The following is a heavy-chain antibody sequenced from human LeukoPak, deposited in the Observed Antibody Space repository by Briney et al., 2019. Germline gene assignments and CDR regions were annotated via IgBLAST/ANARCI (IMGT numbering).Heavy chain of an antibody. CDR3: ATGRGGSYSAFDI. CDR1: GFTFSSYA. Sequence: PGGSLRLSCAASGFTFSSYAMSWVRQAPGKGLEWVSAISGSGGTTYYADSVKGRFTISRDNSKNTLYLQMNSLRAEDTAVYYCATGRGGSYSAFDIWGQGTMVTVCS. CDR2: ISGSGGTT. D-gene: IGHD1-26*01. J-gene: IGHJ3*02. V-gene: IGHV3-23*01.